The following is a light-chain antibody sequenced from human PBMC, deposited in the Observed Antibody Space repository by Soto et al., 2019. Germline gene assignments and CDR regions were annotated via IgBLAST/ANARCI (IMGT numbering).Light chain of an antibody. J-gene: IGKJ4*01. CDR2: GAS. CDR1: QSVSSSY. Sequence: EIVLTQSPGTPSLSPGERATLSCRASQSVSSSYLAWYQQKPGQAPRLLIYGASSRATGIPDRFSGSGSGTDLTLTISRLEPEDFAVYYCQQYGSSPITFGGVTKVVI. V-gene: IGKV3-20*01. CDR3: QQYGSSPIT.